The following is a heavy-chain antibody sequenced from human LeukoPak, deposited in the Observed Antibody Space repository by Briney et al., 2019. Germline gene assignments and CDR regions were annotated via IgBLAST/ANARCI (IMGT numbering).Heavy chain of an antibody. D-gene: IGHD3-10*01. V-gene: IGHV3-23*01. CDR2: ISGSGGST. CDR3: AEHKGVGRMVRGVIKHY. J-gene: IGHJ4*02. Sequence: GSLRLSCAASGFTFSSYAMSWVRQAPGKGLEWVSAISGSGGSTYYADSVKGRFTISRGNSKNTLYLQMNSLRAEDAAVSYCAEHKGVGRMVRGVIKHYWGQGTLVTVSS. CDR1: GFTFSSYA.